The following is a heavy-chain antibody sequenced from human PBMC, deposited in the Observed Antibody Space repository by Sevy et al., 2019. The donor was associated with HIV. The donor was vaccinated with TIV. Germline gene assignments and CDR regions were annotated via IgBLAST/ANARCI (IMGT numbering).Heavy chain of an antibody. CDR2: INHSGST. J-gene: IGHJ4*02. CDR3: ATRRGHLSFDY. V-gene: IGHV4-34*01. CDR1: GGSFSGYY. Sequence: SETLSLTCVVYGGSFSGYYWSWIRQPPGKGLEWIGEINHSGSTNYNPSIKSRVTISADTSKNQFSLKLGSVTAADTAVYYCATRRGHLSFDYWGQGTLVTVSS.